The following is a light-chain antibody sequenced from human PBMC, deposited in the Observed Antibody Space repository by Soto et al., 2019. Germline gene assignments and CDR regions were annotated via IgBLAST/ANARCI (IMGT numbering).Light chain of an antibody. CDR2: LTS. CDR3: HQRNVWPPIT. CDR1: QALNTR. J-gene: IGKJ5*01. Sequence: EIVLTQSPATLSAFPGDRVTLSCRASQALNTRLAWYQHKPGQAPRLLIYLTSNRAAGVPSRFSAWGSETDFTLTINSLEPEDFAVYYCHQRNVWPPITFGQGTRLEIK. V-gene: IGKV3-11*01.